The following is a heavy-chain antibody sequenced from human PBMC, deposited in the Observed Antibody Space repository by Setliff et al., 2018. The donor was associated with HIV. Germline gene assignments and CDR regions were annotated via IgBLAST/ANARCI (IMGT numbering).Heavy chain of an antibody. Sequence: SETLSLTCAVSGDSITSRNYHWDWVRQPPGKGLEWIGSLFYTGSTSCNPSLKSRVTISGDTSKNQFSLKLNSVTAADTAVYFCARMSISASVYFDYWGQGSQVTVSS. V-gene: IGHV4-39*07. CDR1: GDSITSRNYH. CDR2: LFYTGST. D-gene: IGHD6-25*01. CDR3: ARMSISASVYFDY. J-gene: IGHJ4*02.